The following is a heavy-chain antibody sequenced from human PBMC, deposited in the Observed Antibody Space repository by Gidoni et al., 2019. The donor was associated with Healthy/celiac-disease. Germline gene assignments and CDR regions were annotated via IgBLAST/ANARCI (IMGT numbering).Heavy chain of an antibody. CDR3: ARGARGYSGYDSPFDY. CDR1: GFPFADYG. D-gene: IGHD5-12*01. CDR2: INWNGGST. V-gene: IGHV3-20*01. J-gene: IGHJ4*02. Sequence: EVQLVESGGGVVRPGGSLRLSCAASGFPFADYGMSWVRQAPGKGLEWVSGINWNGGSTGYADSVKGRFTISRDDAKNSLYLQMNSLRAEDTASYHCARGARGYSGYDSPFDYWGQGTLVTVSS.